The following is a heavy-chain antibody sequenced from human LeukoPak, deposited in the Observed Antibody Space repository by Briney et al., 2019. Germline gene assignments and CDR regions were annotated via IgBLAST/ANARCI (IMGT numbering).Heavy chain of an antibody. V-gene: IGHV3-13*01. Sequence: GGSLRLSCAASGFTFSSYDMHWVRQATGKGLEWVSAIGVAANTFYSGSVKGRFTISRENAKNSLYLLMSSLRAEDTAVYYCARGLTEYSSSWYIYYWGQGTLVTVSS. J-gene: IGHJ4*02. CDR2: IGVAANT. D-gene: IGHD6-13*01. CDR3: ARGLTEYSSSWYIYY. CDR1: GFTFSSYD.